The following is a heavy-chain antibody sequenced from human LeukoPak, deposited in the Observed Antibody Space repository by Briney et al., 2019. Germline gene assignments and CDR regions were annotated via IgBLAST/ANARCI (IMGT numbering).Heavy chain of an antibody. D-gene: IGHD2-2*01. Sequence: GGSLRLSCVASGFILGDYSMNWVRQAPGKGLEWISYVGIDSGNTMYADSVKGRFTISGDKAKNSLYLQMNSLRVEDTAAYYCARDTKYAFDNWGQGTLVTVSS. CDR3: ARDTKYAFDN. V-gene: IGHV3-48*01. J-gene: IGHJ4*02. CDR2: VGIDSGNT. CDR1: GFILGDYS.